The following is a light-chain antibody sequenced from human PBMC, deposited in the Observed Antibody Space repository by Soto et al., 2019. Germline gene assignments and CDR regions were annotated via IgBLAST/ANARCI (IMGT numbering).Light chain of an antibody. CDR1: QSVNNNY. CDR3: QQYGLPPHS. V-gene: IGKV3-20*01. J-gene: IGKJ2*01. CDR2: GVS. Sequence: EIVLTQSPGTLSLSPGERATLSCRASQSVNNNYLAWYHQRPGQTPRLLVNGVSNRATGIPDRFSGGGSGTDFTLTISSLEPEDFAVYYCQQYGLPPHSFGQGTRVEIK.